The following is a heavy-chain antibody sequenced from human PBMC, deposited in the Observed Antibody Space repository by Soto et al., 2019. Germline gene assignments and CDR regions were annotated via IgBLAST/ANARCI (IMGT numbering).Heavy chain of an antibody. CDR1: GGSISSSNW. J-gene: IGHJ6*02. D-gene: IGHD2-2*01. V-gene: IGHV4-4*02. CDR2: IYHSGST. CDR3: ARDPFVVVPAASYYYYYGMDV. Sequence: PSETLSLTCAVSGGSISSSNWWSWVRQPPGKGLEWIGEIYHSGSTNYNPSLKSRVTISVDKSKNQFSLKLSSVTAADTAVYYCARDPFVVVPAASYYYYYGMDVWRQGTTVTVSS.